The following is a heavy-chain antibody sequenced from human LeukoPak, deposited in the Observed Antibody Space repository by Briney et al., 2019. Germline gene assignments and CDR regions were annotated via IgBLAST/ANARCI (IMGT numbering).Heavy chain of an antibody. CDR1: GFTANNNY. Sequence: PGGSLRLSCAASGFTANNNYMSWVRQAPGESLQWVSLICSGGSAYYEDSVKGRFTISRDSSKNMVFLQMNSLRAEDTAVYYCASSGAYSDFDFWGQGTLVTVSS. CDR3: ASSGAYSDFDF. CDR2: ICSGGSA. V-gene: IGHV3-53*01. J-gene: IGHJ4*02. D-gene: IGHD3-22*01.